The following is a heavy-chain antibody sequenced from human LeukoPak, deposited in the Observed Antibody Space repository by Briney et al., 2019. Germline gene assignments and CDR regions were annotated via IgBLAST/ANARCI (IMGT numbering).Heavy chain of an antibody. D-gene: IGHD6-19*01. CDR2: IYSGGST. CDR3: ASTHSSGWSYYFDY. V-gene: IGHV3-66*02. Sequence: GGSLRLSCAASGFTGSSNYMSWVRQAPGKGLEWVSVIYSGGSTYYADSVKGRFTISRDNSKNTLYLQMNSLRAEDTAVYYCASTHSSGWSYYFDYWGQGTLVTVSS. J-gene: IGHJ4*02. CDR1: GFTGSSNY.